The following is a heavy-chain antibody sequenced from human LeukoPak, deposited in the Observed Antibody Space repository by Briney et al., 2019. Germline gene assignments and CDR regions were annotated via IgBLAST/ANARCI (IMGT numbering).Heavy chain of an antibody. V-gene: IGHV1-69*10. CDR1: GGTFSSYA. Sequence: VASVKVSCKASGGTFSSYAISWVRQAPGQGLEWMGRIIPIIGIANYAQKFQGRVTITADKSTSTAYMELSSLRSEDTAVYYSARNRPNVVPAALFGYYYGMDVWGQGTMVTVSS. D-gene: IGHD2-2*01. J-gene: IGHJ6*02. CDR2: IIPIIGIA. CDR3: ARNRPNVVPAALFGYYYGMDV.